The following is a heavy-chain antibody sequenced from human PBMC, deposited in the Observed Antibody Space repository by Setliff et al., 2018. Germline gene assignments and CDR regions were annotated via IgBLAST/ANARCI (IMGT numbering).Heavy chain of an antibody. D-gene: IGHD5-18*01. V-gene: IGHV4-39*07. CDR3: ARGRGYSYVGITYYFDY. CDR2: IYYSGSI. Sequence: SETLSLTCTVSGGSISSSSYYWGWIRQPPGKGLEWIGSIYYSGSIYYNPSLKSRVTISVDTSKNQFSLKLSSVTAADTAVYYCARGRGYSYVGITYYFDYWGQGTLVTVSS. CDR1: GGSISSSSYY. J-gene: IGHJ4*02.